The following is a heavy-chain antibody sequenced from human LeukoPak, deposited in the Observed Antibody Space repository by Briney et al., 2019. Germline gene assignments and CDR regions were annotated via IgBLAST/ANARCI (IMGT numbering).Heavy chain of an antibody. V-gene: IGHV3-30-3*01. CDR2: ISYDGSNK. D-gene: IGHD3-16*01. Sequence: GGSLRLSGAASGFTFSSYAMDWVRHAPGKGLEWVAVISYDGSNKYYADSVTGRFTISRDNSKNTLYLQMNSLGAEDTAVYYCARYEGYWGQGTLVTVSS. CDR1: GFTFSSYA. J-gene: IGHJ4*02. CDR3: ARYEGY.